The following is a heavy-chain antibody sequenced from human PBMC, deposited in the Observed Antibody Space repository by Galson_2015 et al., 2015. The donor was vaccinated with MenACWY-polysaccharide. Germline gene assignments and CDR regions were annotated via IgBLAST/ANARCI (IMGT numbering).Heavy chain of an antibody. D-gene: IGHD3-10*01. J-gene: IGHJ4*02. CDR2: LSASGDKT. CDR3: VKSGLGNLGYSMVRGVDY. CDR1: GFTFNSYS. V-gene: IGHV3-23*01. Sequence: SLRLSCAASGFTFNSYSMNWVRQDPGKGLEWVSGLSASGDKTYYADSVKGRFTISRDNSKNTLYLRMNSLRAEDTAIYHCVKSGLGNLGYSMVRGVDYWGRGTLATVSS.